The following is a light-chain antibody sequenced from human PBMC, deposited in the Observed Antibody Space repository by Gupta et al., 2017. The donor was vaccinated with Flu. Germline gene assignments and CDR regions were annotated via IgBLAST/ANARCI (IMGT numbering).Light chain of an antibody. CDR1: QDTNIY. CDR2: DAS. Sequence: DIQMTQSPSSLSASVGDRVTITCQATQDTNIYLNWYQLRPGKAPRLLVSDASKLEGGVPTRFSGNGSGRNCSLTISSLQPEDFATYHCQQYGNFFAFGPGTKVEIK. J-gene: IGKJ3*01. CDR3: QQYGNFFA. V-gene: IGKV1-33*01.